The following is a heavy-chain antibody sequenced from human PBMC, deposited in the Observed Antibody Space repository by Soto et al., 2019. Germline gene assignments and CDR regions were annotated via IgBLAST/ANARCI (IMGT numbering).Heavy chain of an antibody. J-gene: IGHJ4*02. CDR2: IYHSGST. D-gene: IGHD1-7*01. CDR1: GGSISSSNW. CDR3: ARGGELSPYYFDY. Sequence: SETLSLTCAVSGGSISSSNWWSWVRQPPGKGLEWIGEIYHSGSTNYNPSLKSRVTISVDKSKNQFSLKLSSVTAADTAVYYCARGGELSPYYFDYWGQGTLVTVSS. V-gene: IGHV4-4*02.